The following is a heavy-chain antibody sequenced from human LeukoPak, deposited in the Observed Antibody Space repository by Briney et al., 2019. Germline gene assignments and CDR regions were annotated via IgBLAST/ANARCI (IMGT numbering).Heavy chain of an antibody. D-gene: IGHD2-2*01. CDR3: ARDNAPAVGLRPHWHFDL. CDR1: GASISSYY. Sequence: SETLSLTCSVSGASISSYYWSWIRQPAGKGLEWIGRIYISGSTNYNPSLKSRVTMPVDTSKNQFSLKLSSVTAADTAVYYCARDNAPAVGLRPHWHFDLWGRGTLVTVSS. CDR2: IYISGST. V-gene: IGHV4-4*07. J-gene: IGHJ2*01.